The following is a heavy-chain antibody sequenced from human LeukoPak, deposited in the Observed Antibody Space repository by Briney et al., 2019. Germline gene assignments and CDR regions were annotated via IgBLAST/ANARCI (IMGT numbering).Heavy chain of an antibody. CDR2: IYPGDSDT. CDR1: GYSFTSYW. J-gene: IGHJ6*03. Sequence: GESLKISCKGSGYSFTSYWIGWVRQMPGKGLEWMGIIYPGDSDTRYSPSFQGQVTISADKSISTAYLQWSSLKASDTATYYCARVLTDMLDFYYFYYMDVWGKGTTVTISS. D-gene: IGHD3-16*01. CDR3: ARVLTDMLDFYYFYYMDV. V-gene: IGHV5-51*01.